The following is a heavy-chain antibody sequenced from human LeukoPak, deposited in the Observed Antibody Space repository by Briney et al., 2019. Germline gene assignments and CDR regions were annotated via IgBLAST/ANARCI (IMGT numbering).Heavy chain of an antibody. CDR2: IYNSGST. D-gene: IGHD2-2*01. V-gene: IGHV4-59*01. CDR3: ASEYCTSSTCRFDS. Sequence: PSETLSLTCTVSGGSISSYYWTWIRQPPGKGLEWIGYIYNSGSTNCNPSLKSRVTISLDTSRNQFSLKLTSVTAADTALYYCASEYCTSSTCRFDSWGQGTLVTVSS. J-gene: IGHJ4*02. CDR1: GGSISSYY.